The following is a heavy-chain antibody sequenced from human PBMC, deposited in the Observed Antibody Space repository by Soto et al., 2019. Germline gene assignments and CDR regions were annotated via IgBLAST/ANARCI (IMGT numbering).Heavy chain of an antibody. V-gene: IGHV3-23*01. D-gene: IGHD2-2*01. CDR1: GFTFSSYA. J-gene: IGHJ4*02. Sequence: GGSLRLSCAASGFTFSSYAMSWVRQAPGKGLEWVSAISGSGGSTYYADSVKGRFTISRDNSKNTLYLQMNSLRVEDKAVYYCAKDVYILVVPADSVAGSTSVDYWGQGTLVTVSS. CDR3: AKDVYILVVPADSVAGSTSVDY. CDR2: ISGSGGST.